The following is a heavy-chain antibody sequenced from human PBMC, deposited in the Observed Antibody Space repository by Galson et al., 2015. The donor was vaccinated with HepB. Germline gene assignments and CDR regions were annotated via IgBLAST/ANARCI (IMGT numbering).Heavy chain of an antibody. CDR3: ARVGYGSGSYYAWGTNYYYYMDV. Sequence: SLRLSCAASGFTFSDYYMSWIRQAPGKGLEWVSYISSSGSPIYYADSVKGRFTISRDNAKNSLYLQMNSLRAEDTAVYYCARVGYGSGSYYAWGTNYYYYMDVWGKGTTVTVSS. V-gene: IGHV3-11*01. CDR1: GFTFSDYY. CDR2: ISSSGSPI. D-gene: IGHD3-10*01. J-gene: IGHJ6*03.